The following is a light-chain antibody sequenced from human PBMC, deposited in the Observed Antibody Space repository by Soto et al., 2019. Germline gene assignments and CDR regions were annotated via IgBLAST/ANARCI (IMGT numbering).Light chain of an antibody. CDR3: QNYNRAPWT. V-gene: IGKV1-27*01. Sequence: DIQMTQSPSSLSASVGDRVTITCRASEDISNYLAWYQQKPGKVPKLLIYGASTLQSGVPSRFSGSGSGTDFTITSSSLQTEDVETYYCQNYNRAPWTFGQGTKVESK. CDR2: GAS. J-gene: IGKJ1*01. CDR1: EDISNY.